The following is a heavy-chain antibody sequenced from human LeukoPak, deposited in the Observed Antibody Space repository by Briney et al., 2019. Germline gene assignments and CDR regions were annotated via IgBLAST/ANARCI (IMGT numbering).Heavy chain of an antibody. D-gene: IGHD2-21*01. CDR1: GYTFTSYG. CDR2: ISAYNGNT. CDR3: ARDSLSIVVVIDTRPVGYNWFDP. J-gene: IGHJ5*02. Sequence: ASVKVSCEASGYTFTSYGISGVRQAPGQGLEWMWWISAYNGNTNYAQKLQGRVTMTTDTATSTAYMELRSLRSDDTAVYYCARDSLSIVVVIDTRPVGYNWFDPWGQGTLVTVSS. V-gene: IGHV1-18*01.